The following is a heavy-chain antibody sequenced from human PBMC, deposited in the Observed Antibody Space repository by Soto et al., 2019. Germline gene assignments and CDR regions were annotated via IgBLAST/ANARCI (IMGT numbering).Heavy chain of an antibody. CDR2: IWNSGTT. J-gene: IGHJ6*04. CDR1: GGSIRSYC. V-gene: IGHV4-59*03. Sequence: QVQLQESGQTLVKPSETLSLTCTVSGGSIRSYCWTWIRQPPGEGLEWIGCIWNSGTTNYNPSLKSRVAISIDTQKNQFSLQLSSVTVADTALYYCAGGGSIVVATRRRRDVWGKGPTVTVSS. D-gene: IGHD3-22*01. CDR3: AGGGSIVVATRRRRDV.